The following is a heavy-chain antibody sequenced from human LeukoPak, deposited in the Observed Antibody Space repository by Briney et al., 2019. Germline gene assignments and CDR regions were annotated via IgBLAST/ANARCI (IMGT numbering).Heavy chain of an antibody. Sequence: SETPSLTCTVSGGSISSGDYYWSWIRQPPGKGLEWIGYIYYSGSTYYNPSLKSRVTISVDTSKNQFSLKLSSVTAADTAVYYCAREAMSGYYYYYGMDVWAKGPRSPSP. CDR3: AREAMSGYYYYYGMDV. J-gene: IGHJ6*02. CDR1: GGSISSGDYY. D-gene: IGHD5-18*01. V-gene: IGHV4-30-4*01. CDR2: IYYSGST.